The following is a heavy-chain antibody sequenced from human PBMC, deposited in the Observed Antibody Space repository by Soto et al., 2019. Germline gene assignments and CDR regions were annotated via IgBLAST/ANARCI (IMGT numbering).Heavy chain of an antibody. D-gene: IGHD4-4*01. V-gene: IGHV4-39*01. CDR1: GGSISSRTFW. CDR2: MYYSGSS. CDR3: ARHPRDDYNYGGSGIFDY. J-gene: IGHJ4*02. Sequence: QLQLQESGPGLVKPSETLSLTCSVSGGSISSRTFWWAWIRQPPGKGLEWIGDMYYSGSSYSSPSLKSRVTLSVDTSKNQLSLRLNSVTAADTAVYYCARHPRDDYNYGGSGIFDYWGQGTLVTVSS.